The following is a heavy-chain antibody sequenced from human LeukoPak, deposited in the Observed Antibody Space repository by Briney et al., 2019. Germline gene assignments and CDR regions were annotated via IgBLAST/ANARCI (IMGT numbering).Heavy chain of an antibody. V-gene: IGHV3-30*18. CDR1: GFTFSSYG. CDR2: ISYDGSNK. J-gene: IGHJ4*02. Sequence: GGSLRLSCAASGFTFSSYGMHWVRQAPGKGLEWVAVISYDGSNKYYADSVKGRFTISRDNSKSTLYLQMNSLRAEDTAVYYCAKSSPADYWGQGTLVTVSS. CDR3: AKSSPADY. D-gene: IGHD1-14*01.